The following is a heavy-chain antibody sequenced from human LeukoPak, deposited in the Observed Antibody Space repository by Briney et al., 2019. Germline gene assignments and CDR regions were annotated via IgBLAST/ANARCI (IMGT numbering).Heavy chain of an antibody. D-gene: IGHD3-22*01. CDR3: ARDNYYDSSGYYDAPYYFDY. Sequence: GGSLRLSCAASGFTFSSYWTSWVRQAPGKGLEWVANIKQDGSEKYYVDSVKGRFTISRDNAKNSLYLQMNSLRAEDTAVYYCARDNYYDSSGYYDAPYYFDYWGQGTLVTVSS. CDR1: GFTFSSYW. CDR2: IKQDGSEK. V-gene: IGHV3-7*01. J-gene: IGHJ4*02.